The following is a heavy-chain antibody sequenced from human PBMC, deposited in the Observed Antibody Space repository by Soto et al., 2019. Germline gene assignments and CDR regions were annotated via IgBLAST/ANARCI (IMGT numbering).Heavy chain of an antibody. V-gene: IGHV3-48*03. CDR1: GFTFSTYE. CDR3: ARVMYATWSSFDY. Sequence: VGSLRLSCAASGFTFSTYEMTWVRQAPGKGLEWVSYITSGGTIYYADSVKGRFTISRDNAKNSLYLQMNSLRAEDTALYYCARVMYATWSSFDYWGQGTLVTVSS. D-gene: IGHD1-26*01. CDR2: ITSGGTI. J-gene: IGHJ4*02.